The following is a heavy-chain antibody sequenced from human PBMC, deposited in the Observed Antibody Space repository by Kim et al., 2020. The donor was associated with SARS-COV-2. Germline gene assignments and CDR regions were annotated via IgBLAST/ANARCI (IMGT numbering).Heavy chain of an antibody. J-gene: IGHJ6*03. CDR1: GYTLNTYA. CDR3: TRSKIMDV. Sequence: ASVKVSCKASGYTLNTYAMNWVRQAPGQGLEWMGWINTDTGNPTYAQDFTGRFVFSVDSSVSTAYLQINSLKAEDTAVYYCTRSKIMDVCGKGTTGTVSS. CDR2: INTDTGNP. V-gene: IGHV7-4-1*02.